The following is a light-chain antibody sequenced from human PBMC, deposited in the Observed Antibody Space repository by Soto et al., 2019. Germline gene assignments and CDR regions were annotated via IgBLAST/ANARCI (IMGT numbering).Light chain of an antibody. CDR3: QKYNSAPQT. CDR1: QGIINY. Sequence: DIQMTQSPSSLSASLGDRVTITCRASQGIINYLAWYQQKPGKVPKLLIYAASTLQSGVSSRFSGSGSGTDFTLTISSLQPEDVATYYCQKYNSAPQTFGKGTKLEIK. J-gene: IGKJ2*01. V-gene: IGKV1-27*01. CDR2: AAS.